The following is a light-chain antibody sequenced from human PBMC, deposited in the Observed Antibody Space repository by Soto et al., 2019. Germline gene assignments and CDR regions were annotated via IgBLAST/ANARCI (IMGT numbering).Light chain of an antibody. CDR3: SSYAGTKNLGV. V-gene: IGLV2-8*01. Sequence: QSVLTQPPYASGSPGQSVAISCTGTSSDVGGYNYVSWYQHHPGKAPKLLIYEVSKRPSGVPDRFSGSKSGNTASLTVSGLQAEDEADYFCSSYAGTKNLGVFGGGTKLAVL. CDR2: EVS. J-gene: IGLJ2*01. CDR1: SSDVGGYNY.